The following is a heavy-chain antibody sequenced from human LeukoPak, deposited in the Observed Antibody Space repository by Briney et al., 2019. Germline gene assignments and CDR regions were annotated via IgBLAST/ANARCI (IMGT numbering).Heavy chain of an antibody. CDR3: ARIGYSSSSLDY. Sequence: PGGSLRLSCAASGFASTNYRMTWGPQAPGKGLEWVANIYQDGSTKYYVDSVKGRFTISRDNAKNSVYLQVNSLAAEDTALYYCARIGYSSSSLDYWGQGTLVIVSS. CDR2: IYQDGSTK. V-gene: IGHV3-7*01. D-gene: IGHD6-6*01. J-gene: IGHJ4*02. CDR1: GFASTNYR.